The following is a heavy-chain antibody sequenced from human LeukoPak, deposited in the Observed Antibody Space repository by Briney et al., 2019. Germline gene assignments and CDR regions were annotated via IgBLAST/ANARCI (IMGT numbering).Heavy chain of an antibody. CDR3: AREGPGIVGATFDY. J-gene: IGHJ4*02. CDR1: GFTVSSNY. D-gene: IGHD1-26*01. V-gene: IGHV3-66*02. Sequence: RGSLRLSCAASGFTVSSNYMSWVREAPGKGLEWVSVIYSGGSTYYADSVKGRFTISRDNSKNTLYLQMTSLRAEDTAVYYCAREGPGIVGATFDYWGQGTLVTVSS. CDR2: IYSGGST.